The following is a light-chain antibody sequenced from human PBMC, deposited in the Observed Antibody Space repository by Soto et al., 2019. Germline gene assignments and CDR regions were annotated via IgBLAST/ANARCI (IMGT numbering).Light chain of an antibody. CDR2: DAS. V-gene: IGKV1-39*01. CDR1: QGISSY. CDR3: QQSYRTPYT. J-gene: IGKJ2*01. Sequence: DIQMTHSPSSLSASVGDRVTITCRASQGISSYLVWYQQRQGRAPKLLIYDASSLLSGVPSRFSGSGSGTDFTLTISNLQPEDFATYYCQQSYRTPYTFGQGTKLE.